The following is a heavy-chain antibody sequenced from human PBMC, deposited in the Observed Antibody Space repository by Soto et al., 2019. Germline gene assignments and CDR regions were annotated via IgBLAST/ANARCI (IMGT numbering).Heavy chain of an antibody. V-gene: IGHV4-34*01. CDR3: ARVLYIIGWWSDDFDF. D-gene: IGHD6-19*01. Sequence: SETLSLTCAVYGGSFSGYYWSWIRQPPGKGLEWIGEINHSGSTNYNPSLKSRVTISVDTSKNQFSLKLSSVTAADTAVYYCARVLYIIGWWSDDFDFWCQGIMVTV. J-gene: IGHJ3*01. CDR1: GGSFSGYY. CDR2: INHSGST.